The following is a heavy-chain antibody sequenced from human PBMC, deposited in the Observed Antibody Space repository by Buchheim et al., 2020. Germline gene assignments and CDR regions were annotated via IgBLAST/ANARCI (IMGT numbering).Heavy chain of an antibody. J-gene: IGHJ6*02. Sequence: QVQLQESGPGLVKPSETLSLTCTVSGGSISSYYWSWIRQPPGKGLEWIGDIYYSGSTNYNPSLKSRVTISVDTSTNQFSLKLSSVTAADTAVYYCARNAYYDFWSGYWHGMDVWGQGTT. CDR1: GGSISSYY. CDR3: ARNAYYDFWSGYWHGMDV. V-gene: IGHV4-59*01. CDR2: IYYSGST. D-gene: IGHD3-3*01.